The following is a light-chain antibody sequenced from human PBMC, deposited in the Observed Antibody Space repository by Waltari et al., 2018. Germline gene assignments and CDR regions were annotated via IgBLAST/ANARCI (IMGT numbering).Light chain of an antibody. CDR2: GTT. Sequence: QSVLTQPPSVSGVLGQRVTISCTGSSSNIGAGYDVQWYHQLPGTAPKLLIYGTTNRPPGVPDRFPASKSGTSASLAITGLQAEDEADYYCQSYDRSLSGVVFGGGTKLAVL. V-gene: IGLV1-40*01. CDR1: SSNIGAGYD. CDR3: QSYDRSLSGVV. J-gene: IGLJ2*01.